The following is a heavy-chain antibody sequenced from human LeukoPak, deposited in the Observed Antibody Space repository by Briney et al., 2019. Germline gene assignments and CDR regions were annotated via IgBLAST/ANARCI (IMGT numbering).Heavy chain of an antibody. CDR3: TRDRIMTDF. CDR1: GFTFGDYS. CDR2: IRNKASGGTT. J-gene: IGHJ4*02. D-gene: IGHD2-15*01. V-gene: IGHV3-49*03. Sequence: GGSLRLSCTASGFTFGDYSMTWFRQAPGKGLEWVSFIRNKASGGTTEHAASVRGRFTTSRDDSKSIAYLQMNSLKTEDTALYYCTRDRIMTDFWGQGTLVTVSS.